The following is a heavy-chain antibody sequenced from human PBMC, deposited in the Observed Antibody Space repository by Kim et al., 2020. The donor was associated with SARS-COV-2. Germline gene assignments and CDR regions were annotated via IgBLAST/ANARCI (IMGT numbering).Heavy chain of an antibody. J-gene: IGHJ2*01. D-gene: IGHD2-15*01. V-gene: IGHV3-23*01. CDR1: GFIFSNYA. CDR2: ISASGDRT. CDR3: AKYVVVAGTRYFDL. Sequence: GGSLRHSCAASGFIFSNYAMNWVRLAPGKGLEWVSAISASGDRTYYADSEKGRFTISRDNSNLYLQMNSLRAEDTAIYYCAKYVVVAGTRYFDLWGRGTL.